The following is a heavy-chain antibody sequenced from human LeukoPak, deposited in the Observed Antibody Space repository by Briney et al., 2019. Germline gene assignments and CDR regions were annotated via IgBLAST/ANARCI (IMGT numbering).Heavy chain of an antibody. Sequence: ASVKVSCKASGYTFIDYYMHWVRQAPGQGLEWMGIINPRGGSTIYAQDFQGRVALTRDTSTSTVYMELSSLRSEDTAVYYCARRYYDNSGHSYGYYFDYWGQGTLVTVSS. CDR3: ARRYYDNSGHSYGYYFDY. CDR1: GYTFIDYY. D-gene: IGHD3-22*01. CDR2: INPRGGST. V-gene: IGHV1-46*01. J-gene: IGHJ4*02.